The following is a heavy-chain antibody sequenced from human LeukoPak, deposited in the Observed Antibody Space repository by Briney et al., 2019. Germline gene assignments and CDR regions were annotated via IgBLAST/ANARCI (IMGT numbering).Heavy chain of an antibody. CDR2: IFASGIT. V-gene: IGHV4-4*07. J-gene: IGHJ4*02. CDR1: GASINSDY. Sequence: SETLSLTCTVSGASINSDYWTWVRQVAGKGLEWIGRIFASGITNYNPYLSSRVTMSVDTSKNQFSLDLSSVTAADTGVYYCARGWAPRGEKSSFASWGQGTLVTVSS. CDR3: ARGWAPRGEKSSFAS. D-gene: IGHD3-10*01.